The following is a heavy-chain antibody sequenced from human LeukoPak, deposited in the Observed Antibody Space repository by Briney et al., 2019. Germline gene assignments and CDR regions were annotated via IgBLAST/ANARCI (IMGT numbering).Heavy chain of an antibody. Sequence: SETLSLTSAVYGGSFRGYYWSWIRKHPGKGPEWLGEIKHSGSINYNPSLNSRVTISVDTSKNQFPLKLSSVTAADTAVYYCARSLRITIFGVATRDWFDPWGQGTLVTVSS. CDR3: ARSLRITIFGVATRDWFDP. D-gene: IGHD3-3*01. J-gene: IGHJ5*02. CDR2: IKHSGSI. V-gene: IGHV4-34*01. CDR1: GGSFRGYY.